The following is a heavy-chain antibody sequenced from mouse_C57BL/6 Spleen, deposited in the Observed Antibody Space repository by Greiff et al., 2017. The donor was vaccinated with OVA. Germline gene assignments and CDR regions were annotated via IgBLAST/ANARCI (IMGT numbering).Heavy chain of an antibody. CDR3: TRKGDSNPWYFDV. CDR2: LDPETGGT. CDR1: GYTFTDYE. Sequence: VQLQQSGAELVRPGASVTLSCKASGYTFTDYEMHWVKQTPVHGLEWIGALDPETGGTAYNQKFKGKAILTADQSSSTAYMELRSLTSEDSAVYYSTRKGDSNPWYFDVWGTGTTVTVSS. D-gene: IGHD2-5*01. J-gene: IGHJ1*03. V-gene: IGHV1-15*01.